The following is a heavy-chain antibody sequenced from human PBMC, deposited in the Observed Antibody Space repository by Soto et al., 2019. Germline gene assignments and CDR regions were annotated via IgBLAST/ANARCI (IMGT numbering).Heavy chain of an antibody. CDR2: ISYDGSNK. CDR1: GFTFSSYG. V-gene: IGHV3-30*18. D-gene: IGHD4-17*01. CDR3: AKDYGDSTSFDY. Sequence: GGSLRLSCAASGFTFSSYGMHWVRQAPGKGLEWVAVISYDGSNKYYADSVKGRFTISRDNSKNTLYLQMNSLRAEDTAVYYCAKDYGDSTSFDYWGQGTLVTVSS. J-gene: IGHJ4*02.